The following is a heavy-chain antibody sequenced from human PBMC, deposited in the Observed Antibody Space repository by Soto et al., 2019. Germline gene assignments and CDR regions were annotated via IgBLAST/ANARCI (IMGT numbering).Heavy chain of an antibody. CDR3: AKDSNKSSRSLRGRYCDY. Sequence: EVQLLESGGGLVQRGGSLRLSCAASGFPFSSYVMSWVRQAPGKGLEWVSGISGGGSNTFYADSVKGRFTISRDNSKNTILLQMNSLGAEDTAVYYCAKDSNKSSRSLRGRYCDYWGQGIGVTVSS. V-gene: IGHV3-23*01. D-gene: IGHD2-2*01. CDR2: ISGGGSNT. CDR1: GFPFSSYV. J-gene: IGHJ4*02.